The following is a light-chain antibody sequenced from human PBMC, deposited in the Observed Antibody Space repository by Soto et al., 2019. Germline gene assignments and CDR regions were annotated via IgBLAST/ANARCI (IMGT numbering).Light chain of an antibody. V-gene: IGKV3-20*01. CDR2: AEX. Sequence: IGFTQSACTLSLSPGESATLSCRASQVVMRKYLAWYEQRFGQAPGLLXXAEXRRATGIPERFSGSGSGKDFTLNISGMQPEDFETYYCQHSSGIRDWAFGQGTKVDIK. J-gene: IGKJ1*01. CDR1: QVVMRKY. CDR3: QHSSGIRDWA.